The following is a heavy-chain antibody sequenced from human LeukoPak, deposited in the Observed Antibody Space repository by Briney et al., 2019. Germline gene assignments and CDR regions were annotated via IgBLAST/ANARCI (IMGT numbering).Heavy chain of an antibody. CDR3: ARETVAGTFDF. J-gene: IGHJ4*02. Sequence: GGSLRLSCAASGFTFSSYWMSWVRQAPGKGLEWVANIKQDGSEKYYVDSVRGRFTVSRDNSKNSLFLQMNSLRAEDTAVYYCARETVAGTFDFWGQRTLVTVSS. CDR2: IKQDGSEK. CDR1: GFTFSSYW. D-gene: IGHD6-19*01. V-gene: IGHV3-7*03.